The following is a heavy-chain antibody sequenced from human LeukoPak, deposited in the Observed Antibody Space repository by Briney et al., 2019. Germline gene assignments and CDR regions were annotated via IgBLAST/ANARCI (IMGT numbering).Heavy chain of an antibody. Sequence: SETLSLTCTVSGGSISSSSYYWGWIRQPPGKGLEWIGSIYYSGSTYYNPSLKSRVTISVDTSKNQFSLKLSSVTAADTAVYYCARLGDCGGDCYTSSFDYWGQGTLVTVSS. J-gene: IGHJ4*02. CDR3: ARLGDCGGDCYTSSFDY. CDR1: GGSISSSSYY. CDR2: IYYSGST. V-gene: IGHV4-39*01. D-gene: IGHD2-21*02.